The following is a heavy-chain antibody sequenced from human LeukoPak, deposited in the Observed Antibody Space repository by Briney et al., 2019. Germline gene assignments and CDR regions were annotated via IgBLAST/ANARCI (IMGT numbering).Heavy chain of an antibody. J-gene: IGHJ4*02. CDR2: INPNSGGT. V-gene: IGHV1-2*02. CDR3: ARALPPGYSSGWYDY. CDR1: GYTFTGYY. Sequence: GASVKVSCKASGYTFTGYYMHWVRQAPGQGLEWMGWINPNSGGTNYAQKFQGRVTMTRDTSISTAYTELSRLRSDDTAVYYCARALPPGYSSGWYDYWGQGTLVTVSS. D-gene: IGHD6-19*01.